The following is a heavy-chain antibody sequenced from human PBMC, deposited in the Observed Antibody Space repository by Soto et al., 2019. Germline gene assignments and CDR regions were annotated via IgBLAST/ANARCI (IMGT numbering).Heavy chain of an antibody. D-gene: IGHD1-1*01. CDR1: GGFVSSGSYY. Sequence: QVQLQQWGAGLLKPSETLSLTCAVYGGFVSSGSYYWSWIRQPPGKGLEWIGEMSHSGGTHFNPPLKSRVTISVDTSKNQFSLKMSAVTAADTDLYYCARVERGTATTVVDAFDIWGPGTMVTVSS. J-gene: IGHJ3*02. CDR2: MSHSGGT. CDR3: ARVERGTATTVVDAFDI. V-gene: IGHV4-34*01.